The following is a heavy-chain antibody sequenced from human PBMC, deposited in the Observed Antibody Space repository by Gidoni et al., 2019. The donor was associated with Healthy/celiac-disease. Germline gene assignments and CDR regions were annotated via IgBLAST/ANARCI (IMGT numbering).Heavy chain of an antibody. CDR1: GGSISSGSYY. D-gene: IGHD3-10*01. Sequence: QVQLQESGPGLVKPSQTLSLTCTVSGGSISSGSYYWSWIRQPAGKGLELIGRIYTSGSTNYNPALKSRVTISVDTSKNQFSLKLSSVTAADTAVYYCARDLGGPFDYWGQGTLVTVSS. V-gene: IGHV4-61*02. CDR3: ARDLGGPFDY. CDR2: IYTSGST. J-gene: IGHJ4*02.